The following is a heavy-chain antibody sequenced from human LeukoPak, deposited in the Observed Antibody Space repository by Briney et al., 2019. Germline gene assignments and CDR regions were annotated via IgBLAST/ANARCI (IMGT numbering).Heavy chain of an antibody. V-gene: IGHV1-69*13. J-gene: IGHJ1*01. CDR3: ARDDRAPASGQAEYFQH. D-gene: IGHD6-25*01. CDR1: GYTFTNFD. Sequence: ASVKVSCKASGYTFTNFDINWVRQATGQGLEWMGGIIPIFGTANYAQKFQGRVTITADESTSTAYMELSSLRSEDTAVYYCARDDRAPASGQAEYFQHWGQGTLVTVSS. CDR2: IIPIFGTA.